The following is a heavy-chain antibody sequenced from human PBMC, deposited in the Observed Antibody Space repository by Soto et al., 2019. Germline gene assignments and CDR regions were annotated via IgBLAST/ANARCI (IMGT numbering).Heavy chain of an antibody. CDR1: GFTFSSYS. J-gene: IGHJ3*02. Sequence: GALRLSCAASGFTFSSYSMNWVRQAPGKGLEWVSYISSSSTIYYADSVKGRFTISRDNAKNSLYLQMNSLRDEDTAVYYCARDLNRDAFDIWGQGTMVTVSS. CDR3: ARDLNRDAFDI. CDR2: ISSSSTI. V-gene: IGHV3-48*02.